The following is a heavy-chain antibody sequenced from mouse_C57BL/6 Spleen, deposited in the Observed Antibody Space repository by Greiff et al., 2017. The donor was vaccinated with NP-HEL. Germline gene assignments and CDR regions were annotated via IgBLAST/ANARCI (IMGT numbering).Heavy chain of an antibody. Sequence: EVMLVESGGGLVKPGGSLKLSCAASGFTFSDYGMPWVRQAPEKGLEWVAYISSGSSTIYYADTVKGRFTISRDNAKNTLFLQMTSLRSEDTAMYYCARHGDYPAWFAYWGQGTLVTVSA. J-gene: IGHJ3*01. V-gene: IGHV5-17*01. CDR2: ISSGSSTI. D-gene: IGHD2-4*01. CDR1: GFTFSDYG. CDR3: ARHGDYPAWFAY.